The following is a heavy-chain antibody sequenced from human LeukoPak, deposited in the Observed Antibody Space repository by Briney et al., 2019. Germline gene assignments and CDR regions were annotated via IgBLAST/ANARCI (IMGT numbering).Heavy chain of an antibody. D-gene: IGHD1-26*01. CDR2: FYSGGST. Sequence: GGSLRLSRAASGFTVSSNYMNWVRQAPGKGLEWVSVFYSGGSTYYAESVKGRFTISRDNSKNTLYLQMNSLRAEDTAVYYCAREKLGYWYFDLWGRGTLVTVSS. J-gene: IGHJ2*01. CDR1: GFTVSSNY. CDR3: AREKLGYWYFDL. V-gene: IGHV3-53*01.